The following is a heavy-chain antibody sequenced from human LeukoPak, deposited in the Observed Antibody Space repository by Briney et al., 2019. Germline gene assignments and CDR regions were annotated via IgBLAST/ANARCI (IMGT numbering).Heavy chain of an antibody. CDR3: ARDWSAVAAPDYFDY. J-gene: IGHJ4*02. Sequence: GGSLRLSCVASGFTFSSFSMDWVRQAPGKGLEWVSHISGTSSTIYYADSVQGRFTSSRDNAKNSLYLQMNSLTAEDTAVYFCARDWSAVAAPDYFDYWGQGTLVTVSA. V-gene: IGHV3-48*04. CDR1: GFTFSSFS. CDR2: ISGTSSTI. D-gene: IGHD6-19*01.